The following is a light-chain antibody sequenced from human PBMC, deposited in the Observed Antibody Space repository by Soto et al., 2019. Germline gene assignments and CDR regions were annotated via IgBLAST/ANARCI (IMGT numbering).Light chain of an antibody. CDR2: DAS. V-gene: IGKV1-5*01. CDR1: QNIRNL. J-gene: IGKJ5*01. Sequence: IQLTQSPSTLSAAFVDSVTITCRASQNIRNLLAWYQQKPGKAPKPLIYDASTLKTGVPSRFSGSGSGSEFNFTITGLQPDDFATYFCQQYNTYATFGQGTRLEIK. CDR3: QQYNTYAT.